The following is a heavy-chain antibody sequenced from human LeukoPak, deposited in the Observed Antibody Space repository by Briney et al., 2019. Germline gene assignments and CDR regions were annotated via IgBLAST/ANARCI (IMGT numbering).Heavy chain of an antibody. J-gene: IGHJ4*02. CDR2: ISYDGSNK. V-gene: IGHV3-30-3*01. D-gene: IGHD3-22*01. CDR1: GFTFSSYA. CDR3: ARDHSYFKEAYDSSGKDL. Sequence: GGSLRLSCAASGFTFSSYAMHWVRQAPGKGLEWVAVISYDGSNKYYADSVKGRFTISRDNSKNTLYLQMNSLRAEDTAVYYCARDHSYFKEAYDSSGKDLWGQGTLVTVSS.